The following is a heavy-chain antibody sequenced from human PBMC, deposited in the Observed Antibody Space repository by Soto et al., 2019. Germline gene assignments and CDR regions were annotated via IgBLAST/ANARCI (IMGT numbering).Heavy chain of an antibody. J-gene: IGHJ6*03. CDR3: AREAYYDYIWGSYSSSVYYYYMDV. D-gene: IGHD3-16*02. Sequence: SETLSLTCAVYGGSFSGYYWSWIRQPPGKGLEWIGEINHSGSTNYNPSLKSRVTISVDTPKNQFSLKLSSVTAADTAVYYCAREAYYDYIWGSYSSSVYYYYMDVWGKGTTVTVSS. CDR2: INHSGST. V-gene: IGHV4-34*01. CDR1: GGSFSGYY.